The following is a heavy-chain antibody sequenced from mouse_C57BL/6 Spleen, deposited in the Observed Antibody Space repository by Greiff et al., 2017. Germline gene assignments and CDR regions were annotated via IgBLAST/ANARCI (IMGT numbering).Heavy chain of an antibody. CDR2: ISIGGSYT. Sequence: EVQVVESGGELVKPGASLKLSCAASGFTFSSYGMSWVRQTPDKRLEWVATISIGGSYTYYPDSVKGRITIARDKAKNTMYLQMSSLKSEDTTMYYCAGNGCATYYGSSYAYFDVWGTRTTVTVSS. CDR3: AGNGCATYYGSSYAYFDV. J-gene: IGHJ1*03. CDR1: GFTFSSYG. D-gene: IGHD1-1*01. V-gene: IGHV5-6*01.